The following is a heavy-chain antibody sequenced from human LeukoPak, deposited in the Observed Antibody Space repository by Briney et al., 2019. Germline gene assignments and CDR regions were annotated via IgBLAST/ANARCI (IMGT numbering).Heavy chain of an antibody. V-gene: IGHV3-53*01. CDR3: ARSQWVRGASYYFDY. J-gene: IGHJ4*02. Sequence: PGGSPRPSCAAPGFTVSTNYMSWGRQAPGKGLELVLVIYSGGSTYYADSVKGRFTISRDNAMNSLYLQMNSLRDEDTAVYSCARSQWVRGASYYFDYWGQGALVSVSS. CDR1: GFTVSTNY. D-gene: IGHD3-10*01. CDR2: IYSGGST.